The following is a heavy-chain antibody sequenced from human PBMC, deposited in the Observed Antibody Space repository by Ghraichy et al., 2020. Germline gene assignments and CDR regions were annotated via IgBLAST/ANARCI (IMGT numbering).Heavy chain of an antibody. CDR2: ISSGSTSI. D-gene: IGHD3-10*01. J-gene: IGHJ4*02. Sequence: GGSLRLSCAASGFTFSSFDMNWVRQAPGKGLEWVSYISSGSTSIYYADSVKGRFTISRDNAKSSLYLQMNGLRADDTAIYYCARDPNSGEADYWGQGTLVSVSA. CDR1: GFTFSSFD. V-gene: IGHV3-48*01. CDR3: ARDPNSGEADY.